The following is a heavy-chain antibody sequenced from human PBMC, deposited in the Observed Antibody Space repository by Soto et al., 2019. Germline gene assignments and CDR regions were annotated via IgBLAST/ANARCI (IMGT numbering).Heavy chain of an antibody. J-gene: IGHJ3*02. Sequence: SETLSLTCSVSGGSVSSGSYYWNRIRQPPGKGLEWIGYIYDSGSTNYNPSLKSRVTISVDTSKNQFSLKLRSMTAADTAVYYCARGSPRVALTGTRAFDIWGQGTMVTVSS. CDR3: ARGSPRVALTGTRAFDI. V-gene: IGHV4-61*01. CDR1: GGSVSSGSYY. D-gene: IGHD6-19*01. CDR2: IYDSGST.